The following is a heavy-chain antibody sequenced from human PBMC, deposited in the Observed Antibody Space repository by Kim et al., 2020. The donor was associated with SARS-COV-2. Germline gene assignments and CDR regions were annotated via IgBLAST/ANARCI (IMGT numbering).Heavy chain of an antibody. J-gene: IGHJ6*02. CDR1: GFTFSSYG. Sequence: GGSLRLSCAASGFTFSSYGMHWVRQAPGKGLEWVAVIWYDGSNKYYADSVKGRFTISRDNSKNTLYLQMNSLRAEDTAVYYCAREERITMEGNYGMDVWGQGTTVTVSS. D-gene: IGHD3-10*01. V-gene: IGHV3-33*01. CDR3: AREERITMEGNYGMDV. CDR2: IWYDGSNK.